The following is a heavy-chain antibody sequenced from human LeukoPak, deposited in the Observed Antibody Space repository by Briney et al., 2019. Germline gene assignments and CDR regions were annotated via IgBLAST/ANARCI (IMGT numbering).Heavy chain of an antibody. CDR1: GFTFSSYG. V-gene: IGHV3-33*06. CDR3: AKDKGYCNGGSCYTFDY. CDR2: IWYDGSNK. J-gene: IGHJ4*02. D-gene: IGHD2-15*01. Sequence: PGRSLRLSCAASGFTFSSYGMHWVRQAPGKGLEWVAVIWYDGSNKYYADSVKGRFTISRDNSKNTLYLQMNSLRTDDTAVYYCAKDKGYCNGGSCYTFDYWGQGTLATVSS.